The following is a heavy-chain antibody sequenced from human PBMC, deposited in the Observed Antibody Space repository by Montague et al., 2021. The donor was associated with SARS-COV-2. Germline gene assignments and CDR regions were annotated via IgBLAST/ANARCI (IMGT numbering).Heavy chain of an antibody. D-gene: IGHD6-13*01. CDR3: ATEGAAAGFDF. CDR1: GHSIVSRLNH. V-gene: IGHV4-39*02. Sequence: SETLSLTCIVSGHSIVSRLNHWAWIRKPQGKGLEYIGCLYYSGSTYYNPSLRSRVTISVETSKNQLSLRLNAVTAADTAVYYCATEGAAAGFDFWGQGILVTVSS. J-gene: IGHJ4*02. CDR2: LYYSGST.